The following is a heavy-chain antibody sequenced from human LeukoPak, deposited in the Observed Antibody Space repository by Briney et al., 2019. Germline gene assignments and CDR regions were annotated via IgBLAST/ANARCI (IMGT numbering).Heavy chain of an antibody. CDR3: ARDRIVGATGGYFQH. Sequence: ASVRVSRKASGYTFTSYGISWVRQAPGQGLEWMGWISPYNGNTDYAQKLQGRVTMTTDTSTTTAYMELRSLRSDDTAVYYCARDRIVGATGGYFQHWGQRTLVSVSS. D-gene: IGHD1-26*01. V-gene: IGHV1-18*01. CDR2: ISPYNGNT. CDR1: GYTFTSYG. J-gene: IGHJ1*01.